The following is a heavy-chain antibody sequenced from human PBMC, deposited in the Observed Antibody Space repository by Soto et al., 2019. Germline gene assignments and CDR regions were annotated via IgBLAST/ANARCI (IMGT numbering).Heavy chain of an antibody. Sequence: SETLSLTCSVSGYSVSSSDYDWAWIRQPPGKGLEWIGSMFYSGLTYYNPSLKSRVTLSVDTSKNHFSVRLNSVTAADTAVYYCAPLTVSLSGPYGIHVWGQGTTVTVSS. CDR1: GYSVSSSDYD. CDR2: MFYSGLT. CDR3: APLTVSLSGPYGIHV. D-gene: IGHD2-15*01. J-gene: IGHJ6*02. V-gene: IGHV4-39*01.